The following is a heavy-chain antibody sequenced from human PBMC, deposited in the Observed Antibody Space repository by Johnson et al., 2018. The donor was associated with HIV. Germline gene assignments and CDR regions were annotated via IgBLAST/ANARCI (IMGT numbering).Heavy chain of an antibody. CDR2: ISGSGGST. V-gene: IGHV3-23*01. J-gene: IGHJ3*02. D-gene: IGHD3-22*01. CDR3: ARAGWLEDDAFDI. CDR1: GFTFDDYG. Sequence: VQLMESGGGVVRPGGSLRLSCAASGFTFDDYGMSWVRQAPGKGLEWVSGISGSGGSTYYADSVKGRFTISRDNSKNTLDLQMNSLRAEDTAVYYCARAGWLEDDAFDIWGQGTMVTVSS.